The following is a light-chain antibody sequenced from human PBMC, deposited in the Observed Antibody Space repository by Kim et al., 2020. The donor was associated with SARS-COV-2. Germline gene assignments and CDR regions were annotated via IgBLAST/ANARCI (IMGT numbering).Light chain of an antibody. J-gene: IGLJ2*01. CDR1: KLGDKY. Sequence: VSPGQTARITCSGDKLGDKYACWYQQKPDQSPVLVIYQDNKRPSGIPERFSGSNSGNTATLTISGTQAMDEADYYCQAWDSSTVVFGGGTQLTVL. CDR3: QAWDSSTVV. V-gene: IGLV3-1*01. CDR2: QDN.